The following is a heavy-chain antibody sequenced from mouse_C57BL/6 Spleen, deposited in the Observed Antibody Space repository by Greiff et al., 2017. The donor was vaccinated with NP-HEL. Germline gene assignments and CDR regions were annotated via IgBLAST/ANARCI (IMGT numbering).Heavy chain of an antibody. CDR1: GYTFTSYW. CDR2: IDPNSGGT. D-gene: IGHD1-1*01. J-gene: IGHJ2*01. Sequence: QVQLQQPGAELVKPGASVKLSCKASGYTFTSYWMHWVKQRPGRGLEWIGRIDPNSGGTKYNEKFKSKATLTVDKPSSPAYMQLCSLTSDDSAVDYCAFYYYSSSPSFDYWGQGTTLTVSS. V-gene: IGHV1-72*01. CDR3: AFYYYSSSPSFDY.